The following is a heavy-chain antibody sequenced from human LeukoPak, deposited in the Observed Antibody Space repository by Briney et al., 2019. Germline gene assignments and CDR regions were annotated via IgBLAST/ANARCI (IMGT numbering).Heavy chain of an antibody. J-gene: IGHJ4*02. V-gene: IGHV3-7*04. CDR2: IKQDGSKK. D-gene: IGHD5-24*01. Sequence: PGGSLRLSCVACGFPFSGYCMTWVRQAPGKRLEWVANIKQDGSKKSYVDSGKGRFTISRDNAKNSLYLQMNNLRAEDTAIYYCTRVGYIDEGIDYWGQGTLVTVSS. CDR3: TRVGYIDEGIDY. CDR1: GFPFSGYC.